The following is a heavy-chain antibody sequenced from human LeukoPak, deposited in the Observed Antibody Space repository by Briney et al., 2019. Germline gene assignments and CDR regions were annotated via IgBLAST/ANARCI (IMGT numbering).Heavy chain of an antibody. D-gene: IGHD1-26*01. J-gene: IGHJ5*02. Sequence: GGSLRLSCAASGFTFSSYAMSWVRQAPGKGLEWVSAISGSGGSTYYADSVKGRFTISRDNSKNTLYLQMNSLRAEDTAVYYCAKDGISPELLPGNWFDPWGQGTLVTVSS. V-gene: IGHV3-23*01. CDR1: GFTFSSYA. CDR2: ISGSGGST. CDR3: AKDGISPELLPGNWFDP.